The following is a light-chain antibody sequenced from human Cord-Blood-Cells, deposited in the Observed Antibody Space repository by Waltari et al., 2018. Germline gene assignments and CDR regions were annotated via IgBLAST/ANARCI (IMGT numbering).Light chain of an antibody. CDR3: NSRDSSGNRWV. V-gene: IGLV3-19*01. CDR2: GKN. CDR1: SPRSYY. Sequence: SSELTQDPAVSVALGQTVRITCQGDSPRSYYASWYQQKQGQAPVLVIYGKNNRPSGIPDRFSGSSSGNTASLTITGAQAEDEADYYCNSRDSSGNRWVFGGGTKLTVL. J-gene: IGLJ3*02.